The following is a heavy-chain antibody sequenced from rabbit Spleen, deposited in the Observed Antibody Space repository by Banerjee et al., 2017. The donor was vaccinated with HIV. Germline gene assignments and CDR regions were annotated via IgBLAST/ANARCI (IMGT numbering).Heavy chain of an antibody. CDR3: ASGYSDVYFSL. CDR2: IYADSSSFT. Sequence: QEQLVESGGGLVQPGGSLTLTCTASGFSFSSSYWVCWVRQAPGKGLEWIACIYADSSSFTYYASWVNGRFIISKTSSTTVTLQMTSLTAADTATYFCASGYSDVYFSLWGPGTLVTVS. D-gene: IGHD1-1*01. J-gene: IGHJ4*01. CDR1: GFSFSSSYW. V-gene: IGHV1S45*01.